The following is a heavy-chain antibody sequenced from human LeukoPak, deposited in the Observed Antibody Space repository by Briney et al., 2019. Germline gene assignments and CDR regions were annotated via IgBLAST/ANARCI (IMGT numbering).Heavy chain of an antibody. CDR3: VSKGRITMFWFDP. Sequence: SETLSLTCTVSGGSFSSSSYSWGWIRQPPGKGLEWIGSIYYSGSTYYNPSLKSRVTISVDTSKNQFSLKLSSVTAADTAVYYCVSKGRITMFWFDPWGQGTLVTVSS. J-gene: IGHJ5*02. D-gene: IGHD3-10*02. V-gene: IGHV4-39*07. CDR1: GGSFSSSSYS. CDR2: IYYSGST.